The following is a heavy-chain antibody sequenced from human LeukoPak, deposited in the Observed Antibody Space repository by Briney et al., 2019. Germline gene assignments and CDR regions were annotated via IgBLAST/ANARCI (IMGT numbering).Heavy chain of an antibody. CDR1: GFTFSSYG. CDR2: ISYDGSNK. V-gene: IGHV3-30*18. J-gene: IGHJ6*02. D-gene: IGHD1-20*01. Sequence: AGRSLRLSCAASGFTFSSYGMHWVRQGPGKGLEWVAVISYDGSNKYYADSVKGRFTISRDNSKNTLYLQMNSLRAEDTAVYYCAKDRNRYKAYYGMDVWGQGTTVTVSS. CDR3: AKDRNRYKAYYGMDV.